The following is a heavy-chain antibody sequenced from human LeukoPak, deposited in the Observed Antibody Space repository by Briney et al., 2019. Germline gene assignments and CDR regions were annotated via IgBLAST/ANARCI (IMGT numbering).Heavy chain of an antibody. CDR1: GFTFDDYA. CDR3: AKGGVATRDNWFDP. D-gene: IGHD5-12*01. CDR2: ISWNSGSI. Sequence: GGSLRLSCAASGFTFDDYAMHWVRQAPGKGLEWVSGISWNSGSIGYADSVKGRFTISRDNAKNSLYLQMNSLRAEDTALYYCAKGGVATRDNWFDPWGQGTLVTVSS. V-gene: IGHV3-9*01. J-gene: IGHJ5*02.